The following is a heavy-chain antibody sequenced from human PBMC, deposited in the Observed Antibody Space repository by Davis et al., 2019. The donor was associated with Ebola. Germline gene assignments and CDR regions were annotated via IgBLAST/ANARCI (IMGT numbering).Heavy chain of an antibody. CDR1: GFTFDDYA. V-gene: IGHV3-9*01. Sequence: PGGSLRLSCAASGFTFDDYAMHWVRQAPGKGLEWVSGISWNSGSIGYADSVKGRFTISRDNAKNSLYLQMNSLRAEDTAVYYCAKDRPGDYGDYWYFDLWGRGTLVTVSS. D-gene: IGHD4-17*01. J-gene: IGHJ2*01. CDR2: ISWNSGSI. CDR3: AKDRPGDYGDYWYFDL.